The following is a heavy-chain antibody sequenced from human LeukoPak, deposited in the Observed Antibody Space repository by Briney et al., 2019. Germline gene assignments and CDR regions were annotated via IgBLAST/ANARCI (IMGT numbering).Heavy chain of an antibody. V-gene: IGHV1-46*01. J-gene: IGHJ4*02. D-gene: IGHD6-13*01. CDR3: AAEVAAAGTWDY. CDR1: GYTFTSYY. CDR2: INPSGGST. Sequence: GASVKVSCKASGYTFTSYYMHWVRQAPGQGLEWMGIINPSGGSTSYAQKFQGRVTMTRDTSTSTVYMELSSLTSEDTAVYYCAAEVAAAGTWDYWGQGTLVTVSS.